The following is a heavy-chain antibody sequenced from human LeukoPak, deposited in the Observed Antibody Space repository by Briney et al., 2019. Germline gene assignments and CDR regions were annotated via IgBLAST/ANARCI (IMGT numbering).Heavy chain of an antibody. CDR1: GYNFMMYG. CDR3: ARDAGIYYDSSGYYDY. CDR2: ISSYNVHT. D-gene: IGHD3-22*01. V-gene: IGHV1-18*01. Sequence: ASVKVSCKASGYNFMMYGISWVRQAPGQGLEWMGWISSYNVHTNSVQKFQGRVTMTADPSTNTAYMELRSLRSDDTAVYYCARDAGIYYDSSGYYDYWGQGTLVTVSS. J-gene: IGHJ4*02.